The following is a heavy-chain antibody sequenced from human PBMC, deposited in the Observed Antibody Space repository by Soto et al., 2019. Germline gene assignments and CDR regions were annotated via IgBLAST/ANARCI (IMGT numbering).Heavy chain of an antibody. CDR2: ARNKANRYTT. CDR3: ARYCSSTSCSSLYYYFGMDV. V-gene: IGHV3-72*01. D-gene: IGHD2-2*01. J-gene: IGHJ6*02. Sequence: LRLSCAACGFPFRDHYMDWVRQAPGKGQEWVGRARNKANRYTTEYAASVKGRFTISRDDSKNSLYLQMNSLKAEDTAVYYCARYCSSTSCSSLYYYFGMDVWGQGTTVTVSS. CDR1: GFPFRDHY.